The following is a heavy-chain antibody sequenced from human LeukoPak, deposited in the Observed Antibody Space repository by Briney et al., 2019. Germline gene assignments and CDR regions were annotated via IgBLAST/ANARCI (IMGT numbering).Heavy chain of an antibody. CDR2: IYHSGST. CDR3: ARHGPESSSWPNWFDP. Sequence: SETLSLTCAASGYSISSGYYWGWIRQPPGKGLEWIGSIYHSGSTYYNPSLKSRVTLSVDTSKNQFSLKLSSVTAADTAVYYGARHGPESSSWPNWFDPWGQGTLVTVSS. CDR1: GYSISSGYY. J-gene: IGHJ5*02. V-gene: IGHV4-38-2*01. D-gene: IGHD6-13*01.